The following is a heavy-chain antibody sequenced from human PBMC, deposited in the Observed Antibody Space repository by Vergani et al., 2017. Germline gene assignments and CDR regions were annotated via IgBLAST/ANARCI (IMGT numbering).Heavy chain of an antibody. CDR3: ARGRIAGRPVYFDY. CDR2: INHSGST. Sequence: QVQLQQWGAGLLKPSETLSLTCAVYGGSFSGYYWSWIRQPPGKGLEWIGEINHSGSTNYNPPLKSRVTISVDTSNNQFSLKLSSVTAADTAVYYCARGRIAGRPVYFDYWGQGTLVTVS. CDR1: GGSFSGYY. D-gene: IGHD6-6*01. J-gene: IGHJ4*02. V-gene: IGHV4-34*01.